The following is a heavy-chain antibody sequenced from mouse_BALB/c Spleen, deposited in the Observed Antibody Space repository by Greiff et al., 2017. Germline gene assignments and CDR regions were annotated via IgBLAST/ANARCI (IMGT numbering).Heavy chain of an antibody. J-gene: IGHJ4*01. D-gene: IGHD2-14*01. CDR3: ARHKYDDAMDY. CDR1: GFSLTSYG. V-gene: IGHV2-6-2*01. Sequence: VKLMESGPDLVAPSQSLSITCTVSGFSLTSYGVHWVRQPPGKGLEWLVVIWSDGSTTYNSALKSRLSISKDNSKSQVFLKMNSLPTDDTAMYYCARHKYDDAMDYWGQGTSVTVSS. CDR2: IWSDGST.